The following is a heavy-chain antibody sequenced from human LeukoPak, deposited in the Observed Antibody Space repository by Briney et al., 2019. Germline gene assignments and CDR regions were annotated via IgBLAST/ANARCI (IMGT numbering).Heavy chain of an antibody. CDR2: IGSVSSPI. Sequence: GGSLRLSCAASGLTFSSDAMTWVRQAPGKGLEWIAYIGSVSSPIFYANSVKGRFTISRDNAKNSLYLQINSLRAEDTAVYYCARSGDTATHFDSWGQGTLSPSPQ. CDR1: GLTFSSDA. V-gene: IGHV3-48*04. J-gene: IGHJ4*02. D-gene: IGHD5-18*01. CDR3: ARSGDTATHFDS.